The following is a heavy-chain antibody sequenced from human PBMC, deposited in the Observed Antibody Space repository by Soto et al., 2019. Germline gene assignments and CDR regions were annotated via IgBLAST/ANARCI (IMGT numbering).Heavy chain of an antibody. Sequence: QVQLVQSGAEVKKPGASVKVSCKASGYTFTSYAMHWVRQAPGQRLEWMGWLNAGNGNTKYSQKFQGRVTITRDTSASTAYMELSSLRSDDTAVYYCARGRDYYGPFDYWGQGTLVTVSS. CDR1: GYTFTSYA. J-gene: IGHJ4*02. D-gene: IGHD3-10*01. CDR3: ARGRDYYGPFDY. CDR2: LNAGNGNT. V-gene: IGHV1-3*01.